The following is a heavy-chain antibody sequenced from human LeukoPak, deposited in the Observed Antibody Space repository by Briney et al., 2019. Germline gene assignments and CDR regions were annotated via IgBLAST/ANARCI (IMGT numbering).Heavy chain of an antibody. V-gene: IGHV1-2*02. J-gene: IGHJ5*02. D-gene: IGHD5-18*01. CDR1: GYTFTGYY. CDR3: ARDGKYCYGLGNNWFDP. CDR2: INPNSGGT. Sequence: ASVKVSCKASGYTFTGYYMHWVRQAPGQGLEWMGWINPNSGGTNYAQKFQGRVTMTRDTSISTAYMELSRLRSDDTAVYYCARDGKYCYGLGNNWFDPWGQGTLVTVSS.